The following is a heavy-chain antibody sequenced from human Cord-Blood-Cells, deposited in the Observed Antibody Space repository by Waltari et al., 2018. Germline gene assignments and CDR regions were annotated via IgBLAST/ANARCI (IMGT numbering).Heavy chain of an antibody. CDR2: LYYSGIT. J-gene: IGHJ4*02. CDR3: ARRGFVVVPAAIDY. CDR1: GGSISSSSYN. Sequence: QLQLQESGPGLVQPSETLSLTCTVPGGSISSSSYNWGWTRPPPGKGLEWIGSLYYSGITYYNPSLKSRVTISVDTSKNQFSLKLSSVTAADTAVYYCARRGFVVVPAAIDYWGQGTLVTVSS. D-gene: IGHD2-2*01. V-gene: IGHV4-39*01.